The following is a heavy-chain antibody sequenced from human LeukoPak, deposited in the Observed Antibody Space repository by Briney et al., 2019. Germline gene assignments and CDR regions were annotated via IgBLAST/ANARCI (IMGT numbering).Heavy chain of an antibody. J-gene: IGHJ4*02. V-gene: IGHV3-23*01. CDR1: GFTFSSYA. CDR2: ISGSGGST. CDR3: AENPLPGYSSSVSFDY. D-gene: IGHD6-13*01. Sequence: GGSLRLSCAASGFTFSSYAMSLVRQAPGKGLEWVSAISGSGGSTYYADSVKGRFTISRDNSKNTLYLQMNSLRAEDTAVYYCAENPLPGYSSSVSFDYWGQGTLVTVSS.